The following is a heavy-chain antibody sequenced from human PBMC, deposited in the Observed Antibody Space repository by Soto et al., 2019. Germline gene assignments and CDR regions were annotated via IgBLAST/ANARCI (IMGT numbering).Heavy chain of an antibody. CDR3: ARVGAEYSSSTSCYTGDY. D-gene: IGHD2-2*02. Sequence: SETLSLTCAVSGYSISSGYYWGWIRQPPGKGLEWIGSIYHIGSTYYNPSLKSRVTISVDTSKNQFSLKLSSVTAADTAVYYCARVGAEYSSSTSCYTGDYWGQGTLVTVSS. CDR1: GYSISSGYY. V-gene: IGHV4-38-2*01. J-gene: IGHJ4*02. CDR2: IYHIGST.